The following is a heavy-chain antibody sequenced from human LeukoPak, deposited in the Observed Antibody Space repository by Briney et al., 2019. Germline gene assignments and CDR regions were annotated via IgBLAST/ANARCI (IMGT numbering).Heavy chain of an antibody. D-gene: IGHD6-19*01. CDR1: GGTFSSYA. CDR2: IIPIFGTA. J-gene: IGHJ6*02. Sequence: AASVKVSCKASGGTFSSYAISWVRQAPEQGLEWMGGIIPIFGTANYAQKFQGRVTITADESTSTAYMELSSLRPEDTAVYYCARGPSSSGWSYYYYYGMDVWGQGTTVTVSS. CDR3: ARGPSSSGWSYYYYYGMDV. V-gene: IGHV1-69*13.